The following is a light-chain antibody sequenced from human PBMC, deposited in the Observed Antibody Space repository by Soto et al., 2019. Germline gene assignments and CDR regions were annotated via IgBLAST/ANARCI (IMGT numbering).Light chain of an antibody. CDR1: SSDVGAHNY. CDR2: EVS. V-gene: IGLV2-14*01. Sequence: QSALTQPASVSGSPGQSITISCTGTSSDVGAHNYVSWYQQHPGKAPKLMIYEVSNRPSGVSNRFSGSKSGNTASLTISGLQAEDEANYSCCTYTSSGTLVVFGTGTKLTVL. J-gene: IGLJ1*01. CDR3: CTYTSSGTLVV.